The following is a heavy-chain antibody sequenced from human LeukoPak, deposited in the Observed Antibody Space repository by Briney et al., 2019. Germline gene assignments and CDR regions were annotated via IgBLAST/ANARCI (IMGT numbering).Heavy chain of an antibody. CDR1: GFTFSNYW. V-gene: IGHV3-7*03. J-gene: IGHJ4*02. CDR3: ARDPYYYDSSGYGY. D-gene: IGHD3-22*01. CDR2: INLDGSQK. Sequence: PGGSLRLSCAASGFTFSNYWMAWVRQAPGKGPEWVANINLDGSQKYYVDSVKGRFTISRDNAENSLYLQMNSLRAEDTAVYYCARDPYYYDSSGYGYWGQGTLVTVSS.